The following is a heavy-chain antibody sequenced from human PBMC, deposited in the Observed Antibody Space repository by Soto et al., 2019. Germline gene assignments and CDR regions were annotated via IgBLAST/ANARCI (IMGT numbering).Heavy chain of an antibody. CDR3: ARGSDYGCKGVDY. J-gene: IGHJ4*02. CDR2: IKEDGSET. Sequence: GGSPRLSCAASGFTFSNYWMSWVRQAPGKGLEWVANIKEDGSETYYEDSVRGQFSISRDDAKNSVYLQMSSLRSEDTAVYYCARGSDYGCKGVDYWGQGTLVTVSS. V-gene: IGHV3-7*03. CDR1: GFTFSNYW. D-gene: IGHD4-17*01.